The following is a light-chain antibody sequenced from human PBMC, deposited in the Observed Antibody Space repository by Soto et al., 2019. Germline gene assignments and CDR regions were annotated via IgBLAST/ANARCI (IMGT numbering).Light chain of an antibody. CDR1: SSNIGSNS. J-gene: IGLJ2*01. CDR2: SNS. V-gene: IGLV1-47*01. Sequence: QSVLTQPPSASGTPGQRVTISCSGSSSNIGSNSVHWYQQLPGTAPKLLIYSNSQRPSGVPERISGSKSGTSASLAISGLRSEDEADYYCAAWDDSRSGVVFGGGTKLTVL. CDR3: AAWDDSRSGVV.